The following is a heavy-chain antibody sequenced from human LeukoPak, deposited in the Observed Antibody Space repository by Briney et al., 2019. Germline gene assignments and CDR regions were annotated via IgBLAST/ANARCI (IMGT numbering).Heavy chain of an antibody. CDR1: GFIFRDFD. D-gene: IGHD6-19*01. V-gene: IGHV3-13*04. CDR2: IGTTVDT. CDR3: ARATISVAYAFDI. Sequence: PGGSLRLSCAASGFIFRDFDTHWVRQVTGKSREWGSAIGTTVDTYYPGSVKGRFTISRENAKNSLYRQMNSLRAEDTAVYYCARATISVAYAFDIWGQGTMVTVSS. J-gene: IGHJ3*02.